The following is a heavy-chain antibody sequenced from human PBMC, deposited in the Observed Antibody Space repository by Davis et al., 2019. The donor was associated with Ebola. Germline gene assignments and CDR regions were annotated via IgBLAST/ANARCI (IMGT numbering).Heavy chain of an antibody. V-gene: IGHV4-61*01. D-gene: IGHD3-22*01. CDR2: IYYSGST. CDR1: GGSVSSGSYY. J-gene: IGHJ4*02. Sequence: MPSETLSLTCTVSGGSVSSGSYYWSWIRQPPGKGLEWIGYIYYSGSTNYNPSLKSRVTISVDTSKNQFSLKLSSVTAADTAVYYCARDRGSSGYYSWGQGTLVTVSS. CDR3: ARDRGSSGYYS.